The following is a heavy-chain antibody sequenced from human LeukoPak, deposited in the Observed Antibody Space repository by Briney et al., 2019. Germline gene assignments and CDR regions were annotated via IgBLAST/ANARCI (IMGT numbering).Heavy chain of an antibody. J-gene: IGHJ4*02. Sequence: PSETLSLTCTVSGGSISSYYWSWIRQPPGKGLQWIAYLYYSGNTNYNPSLKSRATISVDTSKNQFSLKPTSVTAADTAVYYCARVYGYNFYYFDYWGQGILVTVSS. CDR1: GGSISSYY. D-gene: IGHD5-24*01. V-gene: IGHV4-59*01. CDR2: LYYSGNT. CDR3: ARVYGYNFYYFDY.